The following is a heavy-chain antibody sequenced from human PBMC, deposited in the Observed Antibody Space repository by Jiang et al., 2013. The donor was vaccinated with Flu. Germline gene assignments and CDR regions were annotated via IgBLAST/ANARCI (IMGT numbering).Heavy chain of an antibody. CDR2: TYYRSKWYN. CDR3: ARGGSSPLYSYYYGMDV. Sequence: SGDSVSSNSAAWNWIRQSPSRGLEWLGRTYYRSKWYNDYAVSVKSRIIINPDTSKNQFSLQLNSVTPEDTAVYYCARGGSSPLYSYYYGMDVWGQGTTVTVSS. V-gene: IGHV6-1*01. D-gene: IGHD6-6*01. J-gene: IGHJ6*02. CDR1: GDSVSSNSAA.